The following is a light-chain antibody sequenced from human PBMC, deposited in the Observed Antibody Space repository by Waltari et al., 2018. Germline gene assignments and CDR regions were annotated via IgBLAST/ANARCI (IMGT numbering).Light chain of an antibody. CDR2: LSSDGSH. V-gene: IGLV4-69*01. CDR1: SGHSSYA. CDR3: QTWDTGVV. Sequence: QLVLTQPPSASASLGASVRLTCTLTSGHSSYAIAWTQQRPEKGPRYLMRLSSDGSHTKGDGIPDRFSGSSSGAERYLIISSLQSEDEADYYCQTWDTGVVFGGGTKLTVL. J-gene: IGLJ2*01.